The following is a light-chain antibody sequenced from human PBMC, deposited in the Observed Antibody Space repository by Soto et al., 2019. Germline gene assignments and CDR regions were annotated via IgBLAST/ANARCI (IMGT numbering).Light chain of an antibody. CDR2: LGS. J-gene: IGKJ1*01. CDR3: MQPLQSWT. V-gene: IGKV2-28*01. CDR1: QNLLHSDGFNY. Sequence: IVMTQSPLSLPVTPGEPASISCRSSQNLLHSDGFNYLDWYLQKPGQSPQLLIYLGSNRASGVPDRFSGSGSGTDFTLKISRVEAEDVGVYYCMQPLQSWTFGQGTKVDIK.